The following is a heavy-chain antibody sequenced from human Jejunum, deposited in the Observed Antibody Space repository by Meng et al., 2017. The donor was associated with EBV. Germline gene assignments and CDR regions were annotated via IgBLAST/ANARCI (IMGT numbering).Heavy chain of an antibody. CDR3: ARVRPGGGWFDP. D-gene: IGHD2-8*02. CDR2: INTNTGYP. CDR1: GYTFTTYA. J-gene: IGHJ5*02. V-gene: IGHV7-4-1*02. Sequence: QVQLVQSGSELKKPGASVKVSCKASGYTFTTYAMHWVRQAPGQGLEWMGWINTNTGYPTYAQDFTGRFVFSLDASVSTAYLQITSLSTEDNAVYYCARVRPGGGWFDPWGQGTLVTVSS.